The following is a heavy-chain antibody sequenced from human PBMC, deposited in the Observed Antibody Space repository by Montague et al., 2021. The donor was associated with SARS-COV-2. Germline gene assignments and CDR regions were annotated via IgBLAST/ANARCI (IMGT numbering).Heavy chain of an antibody. CDR3: ARQYIGYNRRFDY. Sequence: SETRSLTCTVSGSTSGYYWTWIRQSAGKGLEWIGRISSSGGIDYNASLKSRATMSLDTSKIQLSLKLSSVTAADTAVYYCARQYIGYNRRFDYWGQGALVTVSP. CDR1: GSTSGYY. J-gene: IGHJ4*02. V-gene: IGHV4-4*07. CDR2: ISSSGGI. D-gene: IGHD5-12*01.